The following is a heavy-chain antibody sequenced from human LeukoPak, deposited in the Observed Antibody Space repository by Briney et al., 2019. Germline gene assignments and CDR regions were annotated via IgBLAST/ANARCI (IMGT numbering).Heavy chain of an antibody. V-gene: IGHV3-30*18. CDR2: ISYDGSNK. Sequence: GGSLRLSCAASGFTFSSYGMHWVHQAPGKGLEWVAVISYDGSNKYYADSVKGRFTISRDNSKNTLYLQMNSLRAEDTAVYYCAKDLVVGERSNGMDVWGQGTTVTVSS. CDR3: AKDLVVGERSNGMDV. J-gene: IGHJ6*02. CDR1: GFTFSSYG. D-gene: IGHD1-1*01.